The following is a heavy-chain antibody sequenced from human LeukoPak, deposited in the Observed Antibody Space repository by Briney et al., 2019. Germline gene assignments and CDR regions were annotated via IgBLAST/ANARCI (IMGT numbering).Heavy chain of an antibody. CDR3: ARDLKDIVVRYFAPGWFDP. J-gene: IGHJ5*02. CDR2: INSDGINT. Sequence: GGSLRPSCAASGFTFSNYWMHWVRQAPGKGLVWVSRINSDGINTSYADSVKGRFTISRDNAKNSLYLQMNSLRAEDTAVYYCARDLKDIVVRYFAPGWFDPWGQGTLVTVSS. V-gene: IGHV3-74*01. D-gene: IGHD3-9*01. CDR1: GFTFSNYW.